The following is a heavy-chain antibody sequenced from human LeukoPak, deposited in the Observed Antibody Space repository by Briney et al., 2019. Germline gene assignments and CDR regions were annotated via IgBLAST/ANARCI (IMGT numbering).Heavy chain of an antibody. CDR1: GFTFSSYG. CDR2: IWYDGSNK. V-gene: IGHV3-33*01. D-gene: IGHD3-3*01. CDR3: ARDRSLTRVDLDYYYYGMDV. Sequence: GGSLRLSCAASGFTFSSYGMHWVRQAPGEGMEWVAVIWYDGSNKYYADSVKGRFTISRDNSKNTLYLQMNSLRAEDTAVYYCARDRSLTRVDLDYYYYGMDVWGQGTTVTVSS. J-gene: IGHJ6*02.